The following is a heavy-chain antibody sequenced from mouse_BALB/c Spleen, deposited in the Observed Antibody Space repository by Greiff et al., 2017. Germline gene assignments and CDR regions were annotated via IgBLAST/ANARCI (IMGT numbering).Heavy chain of an antibody. D-gene: IGHD1-1*01. Sequence: EVQLVESGGGLVKPGGSLKLSCAASGFTFSSYAMSWVRQTPEKRLEWVASISSGGSTYYPDSVKGRFTISRDNARNILYLQMSSLRSEDTAMYYCARDLLTGDAMDYWGQGTSVTVSS. CDR2: ISSGGST. J-gene: IGHJ4*01. CDR1: GFTFSSYA. CDR3: ARDLLTGDAMDY. V-gene: IGHV5-6-5*01.